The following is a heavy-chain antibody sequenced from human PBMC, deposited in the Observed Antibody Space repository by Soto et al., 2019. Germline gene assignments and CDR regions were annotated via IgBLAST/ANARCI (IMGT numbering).Heavy chain of an antibody. CDR2: VYHTGTT. CDR3: AREHFDWPELFYYYGMDV. CDR1: GTSISSTFW. D-gene: IGHD3-9*01. J-gene: IGHJ6*02. Sequence: SETLSLTCAVSGTSISSTFWWTWVRQPPGKGLEWIGEVYHTGTTKYNPSLKNRVTISVDKSNNQFSLELRAVTAEDTAVYYCAREHFDWPELFYYYGMDVWGQGTTVTVSS. V-gene: IGHV4-4*02.